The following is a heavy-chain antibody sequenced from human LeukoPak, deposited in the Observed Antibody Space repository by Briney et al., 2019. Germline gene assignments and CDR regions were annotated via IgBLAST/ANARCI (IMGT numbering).Heavy chain of an antibody. D-gene: IGHD6-19*01. CDR2: INPRSGGT. V-gene: IGHV1-2*02. CDR1: GYTFTDFY. CDR3: ARDNYIGYSSGRYSGY. Sequence: ASVTVSFTASGYTFTDFYIHWVRQAPGQGLGWMGWINPRSGGTNYAQKFQGRVTMTRDTSISTAYMELNSLRSEDTAVYYCARDNYIGYSSGRYSGYWGQGALVTVSS. J-gene: IGHJ4*02.